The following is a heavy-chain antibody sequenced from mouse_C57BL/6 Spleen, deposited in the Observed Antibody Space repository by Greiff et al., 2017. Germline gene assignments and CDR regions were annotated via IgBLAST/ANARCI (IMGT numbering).Heavy chain of an antibody. V-gene: IGHV1-69*01. J-gene: IGHJ3*01. CDR2: IDPSDSYT. CDR1: GYTFTSYW. Sequence: QVQLQQPGAELVMPGASVKLSCKASGYTFTSYWMHWVKQRPGQGLEWIGEIDPSDSYTNYNQKFKGKSILTVDKSSSTAYMQLSSLTSEDSAVYYCARDWAYWGQGTLVTVSA. CDR3: ARDWAY.